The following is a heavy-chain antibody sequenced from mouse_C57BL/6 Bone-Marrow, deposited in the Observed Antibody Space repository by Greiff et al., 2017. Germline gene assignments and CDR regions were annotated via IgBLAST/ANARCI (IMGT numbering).Heavy chain of an antibody. CDR3: ARHVVASMDY. D-gene: IGHD1-1*01. CDR1: GFTFSSYG. V-gene: IGHV5-6*02. CDR2: ISSGGSYT. Sequence: DVMLVESGGDLVKPGGSLKLSCAASGFTFSSYGMSWVRQTPDKRLEWVATISSGGSYTYYPDSVKGRFTISRDNAKNTLYLQMSRLKSEDTAMYYCARHVVASMDYWGQGTSVTVSS. J-gene: IGHJ4*01.